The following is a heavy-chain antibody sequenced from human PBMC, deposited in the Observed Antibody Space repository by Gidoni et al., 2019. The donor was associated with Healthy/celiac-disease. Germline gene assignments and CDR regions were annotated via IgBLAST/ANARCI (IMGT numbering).Heavy chain of an antibody. Sequence: EVQLVKSGGGLVKPGGSLRLSCAASGVTFSTAWRNWVRQAPGKGLEWVGRIKSKTDGGTTDYAAPVKGRFTISRDDSKNTLYLQMNSLKTEDTAVYYCTTDSPDEPAFDYWGQRTLVTVSS. CDR1: GVTFSTAW. V-gene: IGHV3-15*07. CDR2: IKSKTDGGTT. J-gene: IGHJ4*02. CDR3: TTDSPDEPAFDY.